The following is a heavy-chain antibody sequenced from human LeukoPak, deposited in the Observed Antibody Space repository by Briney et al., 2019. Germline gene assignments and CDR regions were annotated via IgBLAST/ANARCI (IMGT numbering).Heavy chain of an antibody. V-gene: IGHV3-33*01. CDR1: GFTFSSYG. CDR2: IWYDGSNK. D-gene: IGHD5/OR15-5a*01. Sequence: GGSLRLSCAASGFTFSSYGMHWVRQAPGKGLEWVAVIWYDGSNKYYADSVKGRFTIPRDNSKNTLYLQMNSLRAEDTAVYYCARGVYPDPDYFDYWGQGTLVTVSS. J-gene: IGHJ4*02. CDR3: ARGVYPDPDYFDY.